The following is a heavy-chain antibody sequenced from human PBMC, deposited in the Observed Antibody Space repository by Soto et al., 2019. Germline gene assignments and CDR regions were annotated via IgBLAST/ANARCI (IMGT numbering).Heavy chain of an antibody. CDR2: ILWNSGDT. V-gene: IGHV3-9*01. J-gene: IGHJ5*01. D-gene: IGHD1-1*01. CDR3: VKYLLRASGMMDS. Sequence: EVQLVESGGGLVQPGRSLRLSCAASGFIFENCAMHWVRQAPGQGLEWVSNILWNSGDTKYADCVKGRFIISRDNAQKSLFLPMSRLRPEDSAPFRCVKYLLRASGMMDSWGKGTLATVSS. CDR1: GFIFENCA.